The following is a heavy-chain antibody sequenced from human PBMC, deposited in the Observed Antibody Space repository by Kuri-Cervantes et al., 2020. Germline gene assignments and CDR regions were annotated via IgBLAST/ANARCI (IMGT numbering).Heavy chain of an antibody. CDR3: ARGIWFGELDGDY. J-gene: IGHJ4*02. CDR2: INPNSGGT. CDR1: GYTFTGYY. V-gene: IGHV1-2*02. D-gene: IGHD3-10*01. Sequence: ASVKVSCKASGYTFTGYYMHWVRQAPGQGLEWMGWINPNSGGTNYAQKFQGRVTMTRDTSISTAYMELSRLRSDDTAVYHCARGIWFGELDGDYWGQGTLVTVSS.